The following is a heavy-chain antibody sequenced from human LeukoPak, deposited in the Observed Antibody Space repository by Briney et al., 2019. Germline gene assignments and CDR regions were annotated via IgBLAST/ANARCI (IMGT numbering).Heavy chain of an antibody. Sequence: GGSLRLSCAASGFTVSSNYMSWVRQAPGKGLEWVSVIYSGGSTYYADSVKGRFTLSRHNSKNTLYLQMNSLRAEDTAVYYCARVGGYGDYSFSYWGQGTLVTVSS. V-gene: IGHV3-53*04. CDR1: GFTVSSNY. CDR2: IYSGGST. CDR3: ARVGGYGDYSFSY. D-gene: IGHD4-17*01. J-gene: IGHJ4*02.